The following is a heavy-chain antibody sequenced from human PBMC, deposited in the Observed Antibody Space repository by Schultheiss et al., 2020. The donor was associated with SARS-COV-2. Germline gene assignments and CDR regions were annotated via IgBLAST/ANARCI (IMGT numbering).Heavy chain of an antibody. J-gene: IGHJ4*02. CDR1: GFTFSSYS. CDR3: AKDLDGNSVR. D-gene: IGHD4-23*01. V-gene: IGHV3-33*06. Sequence: GGSLRLSCAASGFTFSSYSMNWVRQAPGKGLEWVAVIWYDGSNKYYADSVKGRFTISRDNSKNTLYLQMNSLRAEDTAVYYCAKDLDGNSVRWGQGTLVTVSS. CDR2: IWYDGSNK.